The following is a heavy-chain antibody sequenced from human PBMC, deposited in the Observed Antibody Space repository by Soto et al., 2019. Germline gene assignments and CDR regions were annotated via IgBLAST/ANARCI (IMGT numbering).Heavy chain of an antibody. CDR3: ARTYDFWSGYSPSGWFDP. J-gene: IGHJ5*02. V-gene: IGHV1-69*05. Sequence: GASVKVSCKASGGTFSSYAISWVRQAPGQGLEWMGGIIPIFGTANYAQKLQGRVTMTTDTSTSTAYMELRSLRSDDTAVYYCARTYDFWSGYSPSGWFDPWGQGTLVTVSS. CDR2: IIPIFGTA. D-gene: IGHD3-3*01. CDR1: GGTFSSYA.